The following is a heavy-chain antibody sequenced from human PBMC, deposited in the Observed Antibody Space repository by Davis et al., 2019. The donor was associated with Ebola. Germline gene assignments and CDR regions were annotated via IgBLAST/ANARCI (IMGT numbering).Heavy chain of an antibody. CDR1: GFTFSSYG. D-gene: IGHD6-13*01. Sequence: GESLKISCAASGFTFSSYGMHWVRQAPGKGLEWVAVISYEGSNKYYADSVKGRFTISRDNSKNTLYLQMNSLRAEDTAVYYCAKDGWQQLPLFDYWGQGTLVTVSS. J-gene: IGHJ4*02. CDR2: ISYEGSNK. V-gene: IGHV3-30*18. CDR3: AKDGWQQLPLFDY.